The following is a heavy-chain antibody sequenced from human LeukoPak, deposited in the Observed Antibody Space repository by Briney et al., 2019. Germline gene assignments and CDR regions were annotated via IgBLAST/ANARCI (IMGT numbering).Heavy chain of an antibody. CDR3: ARTSGYDSSAFDI. D-gene: IGHD5-12*01. CDR1: GGSTSSYY. Sequence: SETLSLTCTVSGGSTSSYYWSWIRQPPGKGLEWIGYVYYSGSTNYNPSLKSRLTISVDTSKNQFFLKLSSVTAADTAVYYCARTSGYDSSAFDIWGQGTMVTVSS. J-gene: IGHJ3*02. CDR2: VYYSGST. V-gene: IGHV4-59*01.